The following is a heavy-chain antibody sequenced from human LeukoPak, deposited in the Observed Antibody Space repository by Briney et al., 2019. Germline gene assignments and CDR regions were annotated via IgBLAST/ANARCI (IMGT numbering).Heavy chain of an antibody. V-gene: IGHV4-59*11. CDR1: GGSISSHY. J-gene: IGHJ4*02. Sequence: SETLSLTCTVSGGSISSHYWSWIRQPPGKGLEWIGYIYYSGSTNYNPSLKSRVTISVDTSKNQFSLKLSSVTAADTAVYYCARMSGGVAFFDYWGQGTLVTVSS. D-gene: IGHD2-8*02. CDR3: ARMSGGVAFFDY. CDR2: IYYSGST.